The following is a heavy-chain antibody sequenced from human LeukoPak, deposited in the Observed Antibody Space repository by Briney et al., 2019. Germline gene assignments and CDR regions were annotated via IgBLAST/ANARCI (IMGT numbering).Heavy chain of an antibody. J-gene: IGHJ4*02. CDR1: GFTFSSYA. CDR2: ISGSGGST. CDR3: AKDTPDYDILTGYYPLLHYFDY. V-gene: IGHV3-23*01. Sequence: PGGSLRLSCAASGFTFSSYAMSWVRQAPGKGLEWVSAISGSGGSTYYADSVKGRFTISRDNSKNTLYLQMNSLRAEDTAVYYCAKDTPDYDILTGYYPLLHYFDYWGQGTLVTVSS. D-gene: IGHD3-9*01.